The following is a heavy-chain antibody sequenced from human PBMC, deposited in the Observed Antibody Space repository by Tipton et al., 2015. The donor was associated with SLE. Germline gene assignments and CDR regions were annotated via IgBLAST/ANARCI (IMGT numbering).Heavy chain of an antibody. Sequence: TLSLTCTVSGGSMRSYYWSWIRQPPGKGLEWIGYIYYSGSTNYNPSLKSRVTISVDTSKNQFSLKLSSVTAADTAVYYCARDGLNWFDPWGQGTLVTVSS. CDR3: ARDGLNWFDP. D-gene: IGHD3/OR15-3a*01. CDR1: GGSMRSYY. J-gene: IGHJ5*02. V-gene: IGHV4-59*01. CDR2: IYYSGST.